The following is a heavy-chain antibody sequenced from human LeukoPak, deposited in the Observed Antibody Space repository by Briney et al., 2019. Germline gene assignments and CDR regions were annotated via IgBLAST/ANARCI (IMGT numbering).Heavy chain of an antibody. CDR1: GGSISSGDYY. D-gene: IGHD1-1*01. Sequence: PSQTLSLTCTVSGGSISSGDYYWSWIRQPPGKGLEWIGYIYYSGSTYYNPSLKSRVTISVDTSKNQFSLKLSSVTAADTAVYYCAREVRGLYYYYGMDVWGQGTTVTVSS. CDR3: AREVRGLYYYYGMDV. J-gene: IGHJ6*02. V-gene: IGHV4-30-4*01. CDR2: IYYSGST.